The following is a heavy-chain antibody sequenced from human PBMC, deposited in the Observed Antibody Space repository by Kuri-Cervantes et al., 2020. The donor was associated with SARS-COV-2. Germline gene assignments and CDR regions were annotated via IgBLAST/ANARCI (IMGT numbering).Heavy chain of an antibody. D-gene: IGHD3-22*01. V-gene: IGHV4-38-2*01. CDR3: ARGDTYYYDSSGYWVY. CDR2: IYHSGST. J-gene: IGHJ4*02. Sequence: GSLRLSCAVSGYSISSGYYWGWIRQPPGKGLEWIGSIYHSGSTYYNPSLKSRVTISVDTSKNQFSLKLSSVTAADTAVYYCARGDTYYYDSSGYWVYWGQGTLVTVSS. CDR1: GYSISSGYY.